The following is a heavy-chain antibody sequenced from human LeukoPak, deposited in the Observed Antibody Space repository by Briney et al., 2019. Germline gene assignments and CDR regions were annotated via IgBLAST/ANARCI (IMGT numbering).Heavy chain of an antibody. Sequence: GGSLRLSCAASGFTFSNYWMTWVRQAPGKGLEWVANIKLDGSEKNYVESVKGRFTISRNNSENSLYLQMNSLRAEDTAVYYCAKRYFYGMDVWGKGTTVTVSS. CDR3: AKRYFYGMDV. D-gene: IGHD3-9*01. CDR1: GFTFSNYW. CDR2: IKLDGSEK. V-gene: IGHV3-7*03. J-gene: IGHJ6*04.